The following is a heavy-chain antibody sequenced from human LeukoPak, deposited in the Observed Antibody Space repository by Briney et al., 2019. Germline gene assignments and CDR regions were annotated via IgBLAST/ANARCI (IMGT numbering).Heavy chain of an antibody. D-gene: IGHD1-26*01. V-gene: IGHV1-69*13. J-gene: IGHJ5*02. CDR3: ARDSGSAYNWLDP. CDR1: GGSFSSYT. Sequence: SVKVSCKAYGGSFSSYTISWVRQAPGQGLEWMGGIIPMFAKTDYAQKFQGRVTITADESTTTAYMELRRLRPDDTAVYYCARDSGSAYNWLDPWGQGTLVTVSS. CDR2: IIPMFAKT.